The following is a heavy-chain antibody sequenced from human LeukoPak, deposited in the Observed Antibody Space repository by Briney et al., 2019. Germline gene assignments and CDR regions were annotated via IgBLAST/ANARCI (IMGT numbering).Heavy chain of an antibody. V-gene: IGHV1-8*01. J-gene: IGHJ4*02. Sequence: RASVEVSCKASGYTFTSYDINWVRQATGQGLEWMGWMHPNSGNTGYAQNFQGRVTMTRNTSISTAYMELSSLRSDDTAVYYCARDLGYCNSTSCYPRPGYWGQGTLVTVSS. CDR1: GYTFTSYD. D-gene: IGHD2-2*01. CDR3: ARDLGYCNSTSCYPRPGY. CDR2: MHPNSGNT.